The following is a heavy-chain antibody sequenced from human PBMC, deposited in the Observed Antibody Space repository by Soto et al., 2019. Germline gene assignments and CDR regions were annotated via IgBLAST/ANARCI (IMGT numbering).Heavy chain of an antibody. J-gene: IGHJ3*02. CDR3: ARRGTVAGTFDI. CDR2: IDPSDSYT. D-gene: IGHD6-19*01. CDR1: GYSFTSYW. V-gene: IGHV5-10-1*01. Sequence: EVQLVQSGAEVKKHGESLRIACKGSGYSFTSYWIIWVRHMPGKGLECMGSIDPSDSYTNYSPSFQGHVTISADKSINTAYLQWSSLKASDTAMYYCARRGTVAGTFDIWAQGTMVTVSS.